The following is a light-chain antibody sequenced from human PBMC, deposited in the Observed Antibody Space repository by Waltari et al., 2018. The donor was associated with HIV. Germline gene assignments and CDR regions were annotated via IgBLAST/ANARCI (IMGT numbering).Light chain of an antibody. J-gene: IGLJ2*01. CDR1: HYSAGTNY. CDR3: RAWDSSRGAFD. Sequence: QSVLTQPPSVSAAAGQKVTISCSGRHYSAGTNYVSWYQQVPGTAPKVLIYDDNKRRSGIPNRFSGSKSDTSATLGITGLQTGDEADYYCRAWDSSRGAFDFGGGTRLTVL. V-gene: IGLV1-51*01. CDR2: DDN.